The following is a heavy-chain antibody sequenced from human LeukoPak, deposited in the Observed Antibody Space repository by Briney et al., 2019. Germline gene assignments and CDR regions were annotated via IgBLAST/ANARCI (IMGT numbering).Heavy chain of an antibody. J-gene: IGHJ4*02. V-gene: IGHV3-21*01. CDR2: ISSSSSYI. D-gene: IGHD2-21*01. CDR3: AREAFVAGKNFDY. CDR1: GFTFSSYS. Sequence: PGGSLRLSCAASGFTFSSYSMNWVRQAPGKGLEWVSSISSSSSYIYYADSVKGRFTISRDNAKNSLYLQMNSLRAEDTAVYYCAREAFVAGKNFDYWGQGTQVTVSS.